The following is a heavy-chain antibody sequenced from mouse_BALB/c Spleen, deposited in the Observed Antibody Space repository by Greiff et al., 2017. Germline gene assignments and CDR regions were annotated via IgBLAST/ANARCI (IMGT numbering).Heavy chain of an antibody. CDR2: INPYNDGT. CDR1: GYTFTSYV. J-gene: IGHJ2*01. D-gene: IGHD2-1*01. V-gene: IGHV1-14*01. Sequence: VQLKQSGPELVKPGASVKMSCKASGYTFTSYVMHWVKQKPGQGLEWIGYINPYNDGTKYNEKFKGKATLTSDKSSSTAYMELSSLTSEDSAVYYCAIYGNSYYFDYWGQGTTLTVSS. CDR3: AIYGNSYYFDY.